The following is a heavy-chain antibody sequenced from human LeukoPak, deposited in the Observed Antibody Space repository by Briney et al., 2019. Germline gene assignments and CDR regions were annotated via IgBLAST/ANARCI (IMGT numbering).Heavy chain of an antibody. CDR1: GFTFDDYA. V-gene: IGHV3-9*01. CDR3: ARQMTPHGNFDY. CDR2: ISWNSGSI. D-gene: IGHD1-26*01. J-gene: IGHJ4*02. Sequence: GGSLRLSCAASGFTFDDYAMHWVRQAPGKGLEWVSGISWNSGSIGYADSVKGRFTISRENAKNSLYLQMNSLRAEDTAVYYCARQMTPHGNFDYWGQGTLVTVSS.